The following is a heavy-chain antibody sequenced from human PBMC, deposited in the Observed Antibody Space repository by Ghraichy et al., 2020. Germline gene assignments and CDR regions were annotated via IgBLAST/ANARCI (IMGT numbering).Heavy chain of an antibody. Sequence: SETLSLTCAVYGGTFSGYYWSWIRQTPGKGLEWIGEINHSGSTNYNPSLKSRVTISVDTSKNQFSPKLSSVTAADTAVYYCARCLDGGTFDYWGQGTLVTASS. CDR3: ARCLDGGTFDY. CDR2: INHSGST. D-gene: IGHD4-23*01. V-gene: IGHV4-34*01. CDR1: GGTFSGYY. J-gene: IGHJ4*02.